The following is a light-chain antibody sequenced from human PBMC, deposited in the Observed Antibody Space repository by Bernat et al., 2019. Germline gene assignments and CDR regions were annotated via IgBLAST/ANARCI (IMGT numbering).Light chain of an antibody. V-gene: IGLV2-14*03. CDR2: DVT. J-gene: IGLJ1*01. CDR3: SSYSNSGPSYV. Sequence: QSALTQPASVSGSPGQSITISCTGTSTDVGDYNYVSWYQQHPGKAPQLMIYDVTKRPSGVSNRFSGSKSGNTASLTISGLQAEDAADYYCSSYSNSGPSYVFGTGTKVTVL. CDR1: STDVGDYNY.